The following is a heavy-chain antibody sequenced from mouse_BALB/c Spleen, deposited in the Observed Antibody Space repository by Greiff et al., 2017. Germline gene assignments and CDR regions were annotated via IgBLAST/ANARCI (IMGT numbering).Heavy chain of an antibody. Sequence: VQLQQSGPELVKPGASVRISCKASGYTFTSYYIHWVKQRPGQGLEWIGWIYPGNVNTKYNEKFKGKATLTADKSSSTAYMQLSSLTSEDSAVYFCARGGYYGYERGGYYAMDYWGQGTSVTVSS. CDR3: ARGGYYGYERGGYYAMDY. D-gene: IGHD2-2*01. J-gene: IGHJ4*01. CDR1: GYTFTSYY. V-gene: IGHV1S56*01. CDR2: IYPGNVNT.